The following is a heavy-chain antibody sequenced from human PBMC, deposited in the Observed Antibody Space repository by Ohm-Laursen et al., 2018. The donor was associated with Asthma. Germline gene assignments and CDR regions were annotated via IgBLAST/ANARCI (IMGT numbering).Heavy chain of an antibody. CDR3: ARDGVLWFGERGYFDY. D-gene: IGHD3-10*01. J-gene: IGHJ4*02. V-gene: IGHV3-30*03. CDR1: GFTFSDYG. CDR2: ISSDGSNK. Sequence: SLRLSCAASGFTFSDYGMHWVRQAPGKGLEWVAIISSDGSNKFHAESVKGRITPSRDNSKNTLYLEMNSLRDEDTAVYYCARDGVLWFGERGYFDYWGQGTLVTVSS.